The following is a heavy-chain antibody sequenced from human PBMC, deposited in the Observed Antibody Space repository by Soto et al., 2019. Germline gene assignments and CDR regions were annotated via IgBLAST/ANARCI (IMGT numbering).Heavy chain of an antibody. CDR2: ISWNSGNI. CDR3: ARDTSDFAFDWASDY. D-gene: IGHD3-9*01. CDR1: GFTFDDYA. J-gene: IGHJ4*02. Sequence: PGGSLRLSCAASGFTFDDYAMYWVRQVLGNGLEWVSSISWNSGNIGYADSVKGRFTTSRDNSNNTLYLQMNSLRAEDTAVYYCARDTSDFAFDWASDYWGQGTRVTVSS. V-gene: IGHV3-9*01.